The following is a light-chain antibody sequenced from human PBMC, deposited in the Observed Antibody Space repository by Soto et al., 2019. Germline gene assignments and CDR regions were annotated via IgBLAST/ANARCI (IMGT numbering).Light chain of an antibody. CDR3: GTGDSSLSAVV. V-gene: IGLV1-51*01. CDR1: SSNIGNNY. J-gene: IGLJ2*01. Sequence: QSVLTQPPSVSAAPGQKVTISCSGSSSNIGNNYVSWYQQLPGTAPKLLIYDNNKRPSGIPDRFSGSKSGTSATLGITGLQAGDEADYYGGTGDSSLSAVVFGGGTKLTVL. CDR2: DNN.